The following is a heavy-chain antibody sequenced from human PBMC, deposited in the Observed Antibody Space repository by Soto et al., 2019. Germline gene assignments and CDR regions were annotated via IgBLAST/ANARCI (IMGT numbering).Heavy chain of an antibody. J-gene: IGHJ4*02. CDR1: GGSFSNYI. D-gene: IGHD6-19*01. Sequence: QVHLVQSGAEVKKPGSSVKVSCKASGGSFSNYIFAWLRQAPGQGLEWMGGTIPMFATAQYAQKLQGRVTITADESTSTVYMDLTSLTSDDTAVYYCARGLFGQQWLVGFDTRGQGTLVTVSS. CDR3: ARGLFGQQWLVGFDT. V-gene: IGHV1-69*01. CDR2: TIPMFATA.